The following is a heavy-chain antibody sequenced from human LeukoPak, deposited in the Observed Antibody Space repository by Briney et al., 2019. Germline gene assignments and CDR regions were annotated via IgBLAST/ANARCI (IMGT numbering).Heavy chain of an antibody. CDR1: GGXISSYY. Sequence: PSETLSLTCAVSGGXISSYYWSWIRQPPGKGLEWLGDKYYSGSTKSNPSLKSRVTISVDTPKNQFSLQLSSVTAADTAVYYCARHGGDWVFDYWGQGTLVTVSS. V-gene: IGHV4-59*08. D-gene: IGHD2-21*02. CDR2: KYYSGST. CDR3: ARHGGDWVFDY. J-gene: IGHJ4*02.